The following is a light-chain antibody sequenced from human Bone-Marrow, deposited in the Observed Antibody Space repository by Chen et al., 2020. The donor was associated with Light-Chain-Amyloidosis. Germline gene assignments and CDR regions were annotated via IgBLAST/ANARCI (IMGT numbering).Light chain of an antibody. J-gene: IGLJ1*01. Sequence: QSALTQPASVSGSPGPSITISLPGTSSDVGGDTHVSWYQQPPDKAPKLMIYEVTNRPSWVPDRFSGSKSDNTASLTISGLQTEDEADYFCSSYTSTNTLVFGSGTRVTVL. CDR2: EVT. CDR3: SSYTSTNTLV. V-gene: IGLV2-14*01. CDR1: SSDVGGDTH.